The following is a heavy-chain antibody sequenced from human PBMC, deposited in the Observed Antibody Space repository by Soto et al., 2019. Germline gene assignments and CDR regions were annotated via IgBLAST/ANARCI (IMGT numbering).Heavy chain of an antibody. J-gene: IGHJ4*02. Sequence: SETLSLTCAVYGGSFSGYYWSWIRQPPGKGLEWIGEINHSGSTNYNPSLKSRVTISVDTSKNQFSLKLSSVTAADTAVYYCARAIVVVPAAPGSTYFDYWGQGTLVTVSS. V-gene: IGHV4-34*01. CDR3: ARAIVVVPAAPGSTYFDY. D-gene: IGHD2-2*01. CDR1: GGSFSGYY. CDR2: INHSGST.